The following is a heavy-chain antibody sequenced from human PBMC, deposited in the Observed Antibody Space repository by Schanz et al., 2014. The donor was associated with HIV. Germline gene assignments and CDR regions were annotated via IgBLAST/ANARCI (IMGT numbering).Heavy chain of an antibody. Sequence: QVQLVLSGAEVKRPGASVKVSCKASGYTFTSYGITWVRQAPGQGLEWMGWISTYNGNTIYAQKFQGRVTMTRNTSISTAYMELSSLTSEDTAVYYCARGRRDVSMIILYWFDPWGQGTLVTVSS. CDR2: ISTYNGNT. CDR3: ARGRRDVSMIILYWFDP. CDR1: GYTFTSYG. V-gene: IGHV1-8*02. D-gene: IGHD3-22*01. J-gene: IGHJ5*02.